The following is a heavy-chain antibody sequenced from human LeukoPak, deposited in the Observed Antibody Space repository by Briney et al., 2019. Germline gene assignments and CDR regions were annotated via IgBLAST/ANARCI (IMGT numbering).Heavy chain of an antibody. CDR2: IYYSGST. J-gene: IGHJ5*02. V-gene: IGHV4-30-4*08. D-gene: IGHD1-26*01. CDR3: ARQWELDNWFDP. CDR1: GGSISSGDYY. Sequence: PSETLSLTCTVSGGSISSGDYYWRWIRQPPGKGLEWIGYIYYSGSTYYNPSLKSRVTISVDTSKNQFSLKLSSVTAADTAVYYCARQWELDNWFDPWGQGTLVTVSS.